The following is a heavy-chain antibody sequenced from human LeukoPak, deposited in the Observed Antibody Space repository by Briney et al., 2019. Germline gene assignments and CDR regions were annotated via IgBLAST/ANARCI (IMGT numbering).Heavy chain of an antibody. CDR1: GFTFSSYA. V-gene: IGHV3-23*01. CDR3: AKADTFGGVIVLYYFDY. D-gene: IGHD3-16*02. Sequence: GGSLGLSCAASGFTFSSYAMSWVRQAPGKGLEWVSAISGSGGSTYYADSVKGRFTISRDNSKNTLYLQMNSLRAEDTAVYYCAKADTFGGVIVLYYFDYWGQGTLVTVSS. J-gene: IGHJ4*02. CDR2: ISGSGGST.